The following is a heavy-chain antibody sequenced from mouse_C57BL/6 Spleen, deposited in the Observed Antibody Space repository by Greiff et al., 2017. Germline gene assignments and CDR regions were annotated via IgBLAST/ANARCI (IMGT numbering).Heavy chain of an antibody. D-gene: IGHD3-2*01. Sequence: EVNLVESGPGMVKPSQSLSLTCTVTGYSITSGYDWHWIRHFPGNKLEWMGYISYSGSTNYNPSLKSRISITHNTSKNHFFLTLNSVTTENTAPYNCARGRQSEYFDVWGTGTPVTVSP. J-gene: IGHJ1*03. CDR2: ISYSGST. CDR1: GYSITSGYD. CDR3: ARGRQSEYFDV. V-gene: IGHV3-1*01.